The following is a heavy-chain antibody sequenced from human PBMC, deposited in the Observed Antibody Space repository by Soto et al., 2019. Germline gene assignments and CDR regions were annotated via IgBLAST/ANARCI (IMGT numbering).Heavy chain of an antibody. Sequence: QITLKESGPTLVKPTQTLTLTCTFSGFSLRTRGVAVGWFRQPAGKALEWLALIYWDEDKWYSPSLKSRLTIAHDTSKNQVVLTMTNVDPVDTATYYCAHRPRGYAYYFDYWGQGILVTVSS. CDR3: AHRPRGYAYYFDY. J-gene: IGHJ4*02. CDR2: IYWDEDK. D-gene: IGHD5-12*01. V-gene: IGHV2-5*02. CDR1: GFSLRTRGVA.